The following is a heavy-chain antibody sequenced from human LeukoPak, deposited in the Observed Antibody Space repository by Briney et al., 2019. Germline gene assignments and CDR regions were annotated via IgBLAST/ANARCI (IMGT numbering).Heavy chain of an antibody. D-gene: IGHD6-19*01. V-gene: IGHV4-39*07. CDR2: IYYSGST. J-gene: IGHJ4*02. CDR3: ARLGSRYTVAGPYFDY. Sequence: SETLSLTCTVSGGSISSSSYYWGWIRQPPGKGLEWIGSIYYSGSTYYNPSLKSRVTISVDTSKNQFSLKLSSVTAADTAVYYCARLGSRYTVAGPYFDYWGQGTLVTVSS. CDR1: GGSISSSSYY.